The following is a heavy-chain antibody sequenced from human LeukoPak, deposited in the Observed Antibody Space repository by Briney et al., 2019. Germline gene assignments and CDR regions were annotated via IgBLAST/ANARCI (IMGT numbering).Heavy chain of an antibody. J-gene: IGHJ2*01. Sequence: GGSLRLSCAASGFTFDDYGMSWVRQGPGKGLEWVSTITWNGGQTAYADSVKGRFTISRDNAKNSLYLEMNSLSPGDTALYYCARSSTTVTTRFFDLWGRSTLVTVSS. CDR2: ITWNGGQT. CDR1: GFTFDDYG. V-gene: IGHV3-20*04. D-gene: IGHD4-17*01. CDR3: ARSSTTVTTRFFDL.